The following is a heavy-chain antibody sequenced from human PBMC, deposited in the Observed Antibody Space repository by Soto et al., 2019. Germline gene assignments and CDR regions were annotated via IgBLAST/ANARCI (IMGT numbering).Heavy chain of an antibody. CDR3: ASRIAMAGPYGAFDI. D-gene: IGHD6-19*01. Sequence: QVQLVESGGGVVQPGRSLRLSCAASGFTFSNYAMYWVRQAPAKGLEWVAAISYDGSDKSYADSVKGRFTISRDNSKNTLYLQINSLRAEDTAVYYCASRIAMAGPYGAFDIWGQGTMVTVSS. V-gene: IGHV3-30*03. CDR1: GFTFSNYA. J-gene: IGHJ3*02. CDR2: ISYDGSDK.